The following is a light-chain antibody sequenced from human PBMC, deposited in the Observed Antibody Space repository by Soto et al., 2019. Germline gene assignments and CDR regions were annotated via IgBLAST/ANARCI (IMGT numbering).Light chain of an antibody. CDR1: SCNIGSNT. V-gene: IGLV1-44*01. Sequence: QSVLTQPPSASGTPGQRVTISCSGISCNIGSNTVNWYQQLQGTTPKLLIYSNNQRPAGVPYRFSGSKSGTSAALAIGGFQSEDEDAYYCAAWHDSLNGYVFGTGTKLTVL. CDR2: SNN. J-gene: IGLJ1*01. CDR3: AAWHDSLNGYV.